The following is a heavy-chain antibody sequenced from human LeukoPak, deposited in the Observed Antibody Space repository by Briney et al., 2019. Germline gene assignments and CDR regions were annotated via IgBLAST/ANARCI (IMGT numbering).Heavy chain of an antibody. V-gene: IGHV1-46*01. CDR2: INPSGGST. Sequence: GASVKVSCKASGYTFTSYYMHWVRQAPGQGLEWMGIINPSGGSTSYAQKFHGRVTMTRDTSTSTVYMELSSLRSEDTAVYYCARGYSYGFWSDDAFDIWGQGTMVTVSS. J-gene: IGHJ3*02. CDR3: ARGYSYGFWSDDAFDI. CDR1: GYTFTSYY. D-gene: IGHD5-18*01.